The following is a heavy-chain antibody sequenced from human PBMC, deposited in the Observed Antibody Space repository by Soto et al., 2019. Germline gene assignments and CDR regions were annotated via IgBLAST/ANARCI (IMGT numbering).Heavy chain of an antibody. CDR1: GFTFDDYT. Sequence: EVQLVESGGVVVQPGGSLRLSCAASGFTFDDYTMHWVRQAPGKGLEWVSLISWDGGSTYYADSVKGRFTISRDNSKNYLYLQMNSLRTEDTALYYCAKGNPLLLSGYQRSYYYGMDVWGKGTTVTVSS. J-gene: IGHJ6*04. CDR2: ISWDGGST. D-gene: IGHD3-3*01. V-gene: IGHV3-43*01. CDR3: AKGNPLLLSGYQRSYYYGMDV.